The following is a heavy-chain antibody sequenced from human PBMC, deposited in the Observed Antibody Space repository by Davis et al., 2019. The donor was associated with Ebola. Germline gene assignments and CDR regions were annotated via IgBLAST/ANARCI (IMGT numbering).Heavy chain of an antibody. Sequence: GESLKISCAASGLTFHNYVMTWVRQAPGKGLEWVSAISGSGGSTYYADSVKGRFTISRDNSKNTLYLQMNSLRAEDTAVYYCAKDLTMVQGVADYWGQGTLVTVSS. CDR2: ISGSGGST. CDR1: GLTFHNYV. D-gene: IGHD3-10*01. J-gene: IGHJ4*02. CDR3: AKDLTMVQGVADY. V-gene: IGHV3-23*01.